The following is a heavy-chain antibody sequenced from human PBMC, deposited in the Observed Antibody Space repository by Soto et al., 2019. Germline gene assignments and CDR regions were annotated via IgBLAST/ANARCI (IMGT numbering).Heavy chain of an antibody. V-gene: IGHV3-23*01. D-gene: IGHD3-10*01. CDR1: GFTFSSYA. Sequence: PGGSLRLSCAASGFTFSSYAMSWVRQAPGKGLEWVSAISGSGGSTYYADSVKGRFTISRDNSKNTLYLQMNSLRAEDTAVYYCAKASSMVRGVIRPHDYWGQGTLVTVSS. CDR3: AKASSMVRGVIRPHDY. CDR2: ISGSGGST. J-gene: IGHJ4*02.